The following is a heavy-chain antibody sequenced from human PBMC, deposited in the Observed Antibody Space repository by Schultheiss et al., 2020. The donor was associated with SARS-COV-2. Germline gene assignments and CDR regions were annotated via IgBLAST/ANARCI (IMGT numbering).Heavy chain of an antibody. CDR2: ISGSGGST. J-gene: IGHJ4*02. Sequence: GGSLRLSCAASGFTFSSYWIHWVRQAPGKGLVWVSAISGSGGSTYYADSVKGRFTISRDNSKNTLYLQMNSLRAEDTAVYYCAKATFSADYGDYEVGDFDYWGQGTLVTVSS. CDR3: AKATFSADYGDYEVGDFDY. V-gene: IGHV3-23*01. CDR1: GFTFSSYW. D-gene: IGHD4-17*01.